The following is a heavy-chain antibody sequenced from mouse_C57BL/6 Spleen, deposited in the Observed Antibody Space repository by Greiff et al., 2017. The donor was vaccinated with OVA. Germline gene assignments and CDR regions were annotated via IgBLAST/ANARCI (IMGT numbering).Heavy chain of an antibody. CDR2: ISDGGSYT. CDR1: GFTFSSYA. CDR3: ARDLSGSSYDYFDY. Sequence: EVKLQESGGGLVKPGGSLKLSCAASGFTFSSYAMSWVRQTPEKRLEWVATISDGGSYTYYPDNVKGRFTISRDNAKNNLYLQMSHLKSEDTAMYYCARDLSGSSYDYFDYWGQGTTLTVSS. D-gene: IGHD1-1*01. J-gene: IGHJ2*01. V-gene: IGHV5-4*01.